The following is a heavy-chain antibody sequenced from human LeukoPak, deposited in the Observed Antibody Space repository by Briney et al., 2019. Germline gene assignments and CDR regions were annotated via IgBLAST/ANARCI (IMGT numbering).Heavy chain of an antibody. CDR3: ARDTGIVATSSDY. CDR1: GYTFTGYY. D-gene: IGHD5-12*01. Sequence: ASVKVSCKASGYTFTGYYMHWVRQAPGQGLEWMGWINPNSGGTNYAQKFQGRVTMTRDTSISTAYMELSRLRSDDTAVYYCARDTGIVATSSDYWGRGTLVTVSS. V-gene: IGHV1-2*02. CDR2: INPNSGGT. J-gene: IGHJ4*02.